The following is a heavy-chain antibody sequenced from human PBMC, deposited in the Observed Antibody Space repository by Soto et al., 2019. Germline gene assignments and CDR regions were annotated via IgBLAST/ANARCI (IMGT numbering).Heavy chain of an antibody. J-gene: IGHJ6*02. Sequence: ASVKVSCKASGYTFTSYYMHWVRQVPGQGLEWMGIINPSGGSTSYAQKFQGRVTMTRDTSTSTVYMELSSLRSEDTAVYYCASNGVWSSEDYYGMDVWGQGTTVTVSS. CDR1: GYTFTSYY. D-gene: IGHD2-8*01. CDR3: ASNGVWSSEDYYGMDV. V-gene: IGHV1-46*01. CDR2: INPSGGST.